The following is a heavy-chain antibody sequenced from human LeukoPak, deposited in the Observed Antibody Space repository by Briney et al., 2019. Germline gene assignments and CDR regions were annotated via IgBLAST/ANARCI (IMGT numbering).Heavy chain of an antibody. CDR1: GYTFTSYG. V-gene: IGHV1-18*01. J-gene: IGHJ4*02. CDR2: ISAYNGNT. D-gene: IGHD3-9*01. Sequence: ASVKVSCKASGYTFTSYGISWVRQAPGQELEWMGWISAYNGNTNYAQKLQGRVTMTTDTSTSTAYMELRGLRSDDTAVYYCARDQAATNTQVRFCLDWGQGTLVTVSS. CDR3: ARDQAATNTQVRFCLD.